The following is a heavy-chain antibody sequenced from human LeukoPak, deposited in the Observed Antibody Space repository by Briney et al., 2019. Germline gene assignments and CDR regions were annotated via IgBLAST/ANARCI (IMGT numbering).Heavy chain of an antibody. D-gene: IGHD4-23*01. CDR3: ARARNSGLDF. J-gene: IGHJ4*02. CDR2: IYYSGSS. CDR1: GGSISSDGYY. V-gene: IGHV4-31*03. Sequence: SQTLSLICTVSGGSISSDGYYWTWIRQHPGKGLEWIGYIYYSGSSYYNPSLKSRVTIPVDTSENQFSLKLSSVTAADTAVYYCARARNSGLDFWGQGTLVTVSS.